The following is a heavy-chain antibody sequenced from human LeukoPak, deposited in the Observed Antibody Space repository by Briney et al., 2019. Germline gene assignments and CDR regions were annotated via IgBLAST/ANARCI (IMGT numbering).Heavy chain of an antibody. CDR3: ARAAGWLQSRRYSDL. Sequence: SETLSLTCTVSGGSISSGGYYWSWIRQHPGKGLEWIGYIYYSGSTYYNPSLKSRVTISVDTSKNQFSLKLSSVTAADTAVYYCARAAGWLQSRRYSDLWGRGTLVTVSS. CDR1: GGSISSGGYY. D-gene: IGHD5-24*01. V-gene: IGHV4-31*03. J-gene: IGHJ2*01. CDR2: IYYSGST.